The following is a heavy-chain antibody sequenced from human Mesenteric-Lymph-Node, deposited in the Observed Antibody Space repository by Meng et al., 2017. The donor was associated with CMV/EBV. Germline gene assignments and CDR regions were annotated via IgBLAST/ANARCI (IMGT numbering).Heavy chain of an antibody. J-gene: IGHJ5*02. CDR3: ARYGTIGTRWGGWFDP. CDR2: IDTDGDT. V-gene: IGHV3-13*01. D-gene: IGHD1-1*01. CDR1: GFTFSSYD. Sequence: LSLTGAASGFTFSSYDMHWVRQATGKGLEWVSGIDTDGDTYYRGSVKGRFTISRDNAKNSLYLQMNSLRVEDTAVYYCARYGTIGTRWGGWFDPWGQGTLVTVSS.